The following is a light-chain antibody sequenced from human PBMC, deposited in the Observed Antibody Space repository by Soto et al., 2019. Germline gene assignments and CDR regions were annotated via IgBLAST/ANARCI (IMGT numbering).Light chain of an antibody. J-gene: IGLJ2*01. CDR1: SSDVGDNNY. V-gene: IGLV2-14*01. CDR2: DVT. Sequence: QSVLTQPASVSGSPGQSITISCTGTSSDVGDNNYVSWYQQHPGKAPKLMIYDVTHRPSGISNRFSGSKSGNTASLPISGLQDEDEADYYCSSYTSSSTLYVFGGGTKLTVL. CDR3: SSYTSSSTLYV.